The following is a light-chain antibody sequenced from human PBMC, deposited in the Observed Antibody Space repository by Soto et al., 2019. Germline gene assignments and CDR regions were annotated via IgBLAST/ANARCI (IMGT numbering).Light chain of an antibody. CDR1: QDISNF. CDR3: HSYRFAPYT. Sequence: DTYMTQSPSSLSVSVGDRVTITCRASQDISNFLAWYQQKPGKVPNLVIYGAATLKSGVPRRFSGTGSGTNFTLTISSLQPDDVATYYCHSYRFAPYTFGQGTKLEIK. J-gene: IGKJ2*01. CDR2: GAA. V-gene: IGKV1-27*01.